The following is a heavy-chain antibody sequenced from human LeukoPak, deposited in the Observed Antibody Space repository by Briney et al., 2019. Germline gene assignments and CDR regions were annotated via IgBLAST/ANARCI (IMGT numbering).Heavy chain of an antibody. CDR2: IRYDGSNK. Sequence: AGGSLRLSCAASGFTFSSYGMHRVRQAPGKGLEWVAFIRYDGSNKYYADSVKGRFTISRDNSKNTLYLQMNSLRAEDTAVYYCAKDLGYSSGWDLWGQGTLVTVSS. D-gene: IGHD6-19*01. J-gene: IGHJ5*02. CDR1: GFTFSSYG. V-gene: IGHV3-30*02. CDR3: AKDLGYSSGWDL.